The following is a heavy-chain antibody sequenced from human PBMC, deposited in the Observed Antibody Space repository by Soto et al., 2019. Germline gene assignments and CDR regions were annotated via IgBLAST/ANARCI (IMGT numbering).Heavy chain of an antibody. CDR2: ISSAGGT. V-gene: IGHV3-66*01. D-gene: IGHD3-3*01. CDR1: GITVTNCF. J-gene: IGHJ4*02. CDR3: ARDELGGAYDFWH. Sequence: EVQLVESGGGLVQPGGSLRLSCAASGITVTNCFMTWVRQAPGKGLEWVSVISSAGGTYYADSVKGRFTISRDNYRNTLYLQMNTLRAEDMAVYYCARDELGGAYDFWHGGQGTLVTVSS.